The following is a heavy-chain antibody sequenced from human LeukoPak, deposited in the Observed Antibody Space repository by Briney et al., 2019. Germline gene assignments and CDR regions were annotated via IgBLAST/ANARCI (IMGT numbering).Heavy chain of an antibody. V-gene: IGHV3-21*01. CDR3: ARGESIAAAGTVDY. CDR1: GFTFSSYS. Sequence: GGSLRLSCAASGFTFSSYSMNWVRQAPGKGLEWVSPISSSSSYIYYADSVKGRFTISRDNAKNSLYLQMNSLRAEDTAAYYCARGESIAAAGTVDYWGQGTLVTVSS. CDR2: ISSSSSYI. D-gene: IGHD6-13*01. J-gene: IGHJ4*02.